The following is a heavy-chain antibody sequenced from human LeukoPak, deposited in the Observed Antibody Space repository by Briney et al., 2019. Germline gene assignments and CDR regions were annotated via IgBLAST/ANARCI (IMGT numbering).Heavy chain of an antibody. CDR2: ISGSGGST. D-gene: IGHD6-19*01. CDR1: GFTFSSHA. J-gene: IGHJ6*02. V-gene: IGHV3-23*01. CDR3: AESGQWPYYYYGMDV. Sequence: PGGSLRLSCAASGFTFSSHAMSWVRQAPGKGLEWVSGISGSGGSTYYADSVKGRFTISRDNSKNTLYLQMNSLRAEDTAVYYCAESGQWPYYYYGMDVWGQGTTVTVSS.